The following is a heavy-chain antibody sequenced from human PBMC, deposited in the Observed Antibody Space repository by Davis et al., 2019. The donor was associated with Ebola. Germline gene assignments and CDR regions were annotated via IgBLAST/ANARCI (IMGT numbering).Heavy chain of an antibody. V-gene: IGHV5-51*01. CDR2: IFPGDSDT. D-gene: IGHD3/OR15-3a*01. Sequence: GESLKISCKGSGYSFTNMWIGWVRQMPGKGLECMGIIFPGDSDTRYSPSFQGQVTISADKSITTAYLQWSSLKASDTAMYYCARHPRQDFWTTSNWFDPWGQGTLVTVSS. J-gene: IGHJ5*02. CDR3: ARHPRQDFWTTSNWFDP. CDR1: GYSFTNMW.